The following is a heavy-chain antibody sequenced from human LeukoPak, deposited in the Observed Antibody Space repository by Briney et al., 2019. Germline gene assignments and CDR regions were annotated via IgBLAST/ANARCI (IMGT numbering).Heavy chain of an antibody. CDR1: GGSLSTYY. J-gene: IGHJ4*02. Sequence: SETLSLTCTVSGGSLSTYYWTWIRQPPGKGLGWIGYIYYTGSTNYNPSLKSRVTMSVDTSKNQFSLKLSSVTAADTAVYYCARQGRSSGSYASFDYWGQGALVTVSS. V-gene: IGHV4-59*08. CDR3: ARQGRSSGSYASFDY. CDR2: IYYTGST. D-gene: IGHD3-10*01.